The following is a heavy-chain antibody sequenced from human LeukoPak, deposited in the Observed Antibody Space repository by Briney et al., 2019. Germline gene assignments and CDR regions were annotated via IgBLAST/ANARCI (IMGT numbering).Heavy chain of an antibody. J-gene: IGHJ4*02. CDR3: ARATNWNYDC. V-gene: IGHV3-66*01. CDR2: IYSGGST. Sequence: GGSLRLSCGASGFTDSSNYMSWLRQAPGKGLEWVSVIYSGGSTYHADSVKGRFTTPRDNSKNSLYLQMDSLRAEDTAVYCCARATNWNYDCWGQGTLVTVSS. D-gene: IGHD1-7*01. CDR1: GFTDSSNY.